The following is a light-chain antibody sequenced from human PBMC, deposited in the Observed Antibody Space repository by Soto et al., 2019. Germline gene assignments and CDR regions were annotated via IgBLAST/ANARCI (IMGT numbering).Light chain of an antibody. J-gene: IGLJ2*01. CDR2: SNN. Sequence: QAVVTQPPSASGTPGQRVTISCSGGSSNIGSNTVNWYQQLPGTAPNLLIYSNNQRPSGVPDRFSGSKSGTSASLAISGLQSEDEADYYCAAWDDTLNGVVFGGGTKVTVL. CDR3: AAWDDTLNGVV. CDR1: SSNIGSNT. V-gene: IGLV1-44*01.